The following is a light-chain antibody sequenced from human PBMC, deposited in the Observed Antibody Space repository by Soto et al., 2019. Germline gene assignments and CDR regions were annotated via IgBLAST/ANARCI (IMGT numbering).Light chain of an antibody. CDR1: QSFRSW. Sequence: DIQMTQSPSTLSASVGERVTITCRASQSFRSWLAWYQQKPGKDPKLLIYDASSLESGVPSRFSGSGSGTEFTLTISSLQPDDFATYYCQQYNSYAPYTFGQGTKLEIK. J-gene: IGKJ2*01. CDR2: DAS. CDR3: QQYNSYAPYT. V-gene: IGKV1-5*01.